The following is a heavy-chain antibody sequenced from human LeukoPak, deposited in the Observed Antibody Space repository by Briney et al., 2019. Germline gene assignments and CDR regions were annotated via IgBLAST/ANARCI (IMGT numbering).Heavy chain of an antibody. D-gene: IGHD4-17*01. CDR1: GGSFSGYY. V-gene: IGHV4-31*11. CDR2: IYYSGST. Sequence: SETLSLTCGVYGGSFSGYYWSWIRQHPGKGLEWIGYIYYSGSTYYNPSLKSRVTISVDTSKNQFSLKLSSVTAADTAVYYCARERGYGDYPTIHLPNAFDIWGQGTMVTVSS. CDR3: ARERGYGDYPTIHLPNAFDI. J-gene: IGHJ3*02.